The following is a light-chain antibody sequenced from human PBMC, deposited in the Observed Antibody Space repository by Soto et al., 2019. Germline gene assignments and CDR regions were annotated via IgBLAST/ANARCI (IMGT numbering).Light chain of an antibody. Sequence: DIQMTQSPSTLSGSVGDRVTITCRASQTISSWLAWYQQKPGKAPKLLIYKASTLKSGVPSRFSGSGSGTEFTLTISSLXXXXXXXYYCQHYNSYSEAFGQGTKVELK. CDR1: QTISSW. CDR2: KAS. CDR3: QHYNSYSEA. V-gene: IGKV1-5*03. J-gene: IGKJ1*01.